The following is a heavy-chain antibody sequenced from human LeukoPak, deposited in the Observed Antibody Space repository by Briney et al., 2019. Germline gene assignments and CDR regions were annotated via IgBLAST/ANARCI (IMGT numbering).Heavy chain of an antibody. CDR3: ARVEYGGNNFDY. J-gene: IGHJ4*02. CDR2: ISNTGYSK. Sequence: PGGSLRLSCASPGSTLSDYYVNWIRQAPGKGLEWVSQISNTGYSKYYADSVKGRFTISRDNVKDSVSLQMNSLRVADSGMYYCARVEYGGNNFDYSGQGILVTVFS. CDR1: GSTLSDYY. V-gene: IGHV3-11*01. D-gene: IGHD4-23*01.